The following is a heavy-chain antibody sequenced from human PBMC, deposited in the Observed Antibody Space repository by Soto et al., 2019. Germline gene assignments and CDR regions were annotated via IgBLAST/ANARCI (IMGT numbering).Heavy chain of an antibody. V-gene: IGHV2-5*01. Sequence: QITLKESGPSLVKPTQTLTLTCTFSGLSLNTGGGAVGWVRQPPGKALEWIAVIYAKGNERFRPSLKTRLTLNKDTSKYQVALTMTDMAPKDTAMYYCGHRRSWAARCWFDPWGKGILVTVSS. CDR2: IYAKGNE. CDR1: GLSLNTGGGA. CDR3: GHRRSWAARCWFDP. J-gene: IGHJ5*02. D-gene: IGHD6-6*01.